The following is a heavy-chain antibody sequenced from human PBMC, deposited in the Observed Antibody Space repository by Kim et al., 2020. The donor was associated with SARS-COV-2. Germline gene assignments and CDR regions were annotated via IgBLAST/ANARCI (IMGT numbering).Heavy chain of an antibody. D-gene: IGHD6-13*01. CDR3: ARSQQLVYYYGMDV. V-gene: IGHV3-21*01. J-gene: IGHJ6*02. Sequence: ADSVKGRFTITRDNAKNSRYLQMNSLRAEDTAVYYCARSQQLVYYYGMDVWGQGTTVTVSS.